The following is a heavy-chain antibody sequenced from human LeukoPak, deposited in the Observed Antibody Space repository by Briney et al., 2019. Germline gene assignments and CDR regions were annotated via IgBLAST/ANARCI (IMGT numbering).Heavy chain of an antibody. V-gene: IGHV3-30*02. D-gene: IGHD3-22*01. CDR1: GFTFSSYG. CDR2: IRYDGGDK. J-gene: IGHJ4*02. CDR3: AKPGDAYYYDSSGSPFDY. Sequence: PGGSLRLSCAASGFTFSSYGMYWVRQAPGKGLEWVAFIRYDGGDKYYAASEKGRFTFSSDNYKKMLYLQMNSMGADDTVEYYCAKPGDAYYYDSSGSPFDYWGRGTLVTVSS.